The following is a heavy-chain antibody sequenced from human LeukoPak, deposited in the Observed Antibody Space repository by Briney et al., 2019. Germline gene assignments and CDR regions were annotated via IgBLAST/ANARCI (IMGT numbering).Heavy chain of an antibody. Sequence: GGSLRLSCAASGITFSSYGMSWVRQAPGKGLEWVSSISSTGGTTYYADSVKGRFTISRDNSKNTLYLQMNSLRAEDTAIYYCAKSFGPVIAAAGTGADWGQGTLVTVSS. D-gene: IGHD6-13*01. V-gene: IGHV3-23*01. J-gene: IGHJ4*02. CDR3: AKSFGPVIAAAGTGAD. CDR2: ISSTGGTT. CDR1: GITFSSYG.